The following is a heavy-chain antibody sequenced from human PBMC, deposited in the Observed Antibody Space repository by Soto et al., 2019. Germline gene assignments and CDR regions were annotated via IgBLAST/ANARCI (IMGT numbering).Heavy chain of an antibody. D-gene: IGHD4-17*01. Sequence: GASVKVSCKASGGTFSSYTISWVRQAPGQGLEWMGRIIPILGIANYAQKFQGRVTITADKSTSTAYMELSSLRPEDTAVYYCAADVGGYIYGFARHWGPGTLVTVSS. V-gene: IGHV1-69*02. CDR3: AADVGGYIYGFARH. CDR2: IIPILGIA. CDR1: GGTFSSYT. J-gene: IGHJ4*02.